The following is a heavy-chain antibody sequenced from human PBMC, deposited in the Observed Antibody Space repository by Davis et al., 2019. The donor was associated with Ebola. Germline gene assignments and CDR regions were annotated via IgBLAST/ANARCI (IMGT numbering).Heavy chain of an antibody. CDR2: IYYSGST. CDR3: ARVGSSSIFYYYGMDV. D-gene: IGHD6-13*01. Sequence: SETLSLTCTVSGGSISSSSYYWGWIRQPPGKGLEWIGSIYYSGSTYYNPSLKSRVTISVDTSKNQFSLKLSSVTAADTAVYYCARVGSSSIFYYYGMDVWGQGTTVTVSS. V-gene: IGHV4-39*07. CDR1: GGSISSSSYY. J-gene: IGHJ6*02.